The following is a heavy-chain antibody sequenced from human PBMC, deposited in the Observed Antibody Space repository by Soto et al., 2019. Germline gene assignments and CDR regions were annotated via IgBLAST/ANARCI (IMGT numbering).Heavy chain of an antibody. Sequence: QVQLVESGGGVVQPGRSLRLSCAASGFTFSTYGMHWGRQAPGKGLEWVAVVASDGSVTYYGDSVKGRFTISRDNSKNTLYLQTDSLSSEDTAVYYCAKPRGTTKERSLDYWGQGTLVTVSS. CDR1: GFTFSTYG. V-gene: IGHV3-30*18. CDR3: AKPRGTTKERSLDY. CDR2: VASDGSVT. J-gene: IGHJ4*02. D-gene: IGHD3-16*01.